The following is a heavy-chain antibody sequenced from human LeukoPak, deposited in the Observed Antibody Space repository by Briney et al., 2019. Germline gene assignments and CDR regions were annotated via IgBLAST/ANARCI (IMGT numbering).Heavy chain of an antibody. J-gene: IGHJ6*03. D-gene: IGHD3-22*01. CDR3: ARDANYYDSSGYLGNYYYYYMDV. CDR2: IREDGNEK. CDR1: GFTFSSYW. Sequence: PGGSLRLSCSASGFTFSSYWMSWVRQTTGKGLECVAKIREDGNEKFYVDSVKGRFTISRDNAKNSVYLQMNSLRVEDTAVYFCARDANYYDSSGYLGNYYYYYMDVWGKGTTVTISS. V-gene: IGHV3-7*01.